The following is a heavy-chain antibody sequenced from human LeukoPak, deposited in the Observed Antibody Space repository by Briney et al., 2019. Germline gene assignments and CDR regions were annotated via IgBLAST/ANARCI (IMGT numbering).Heavy chain of an antibody. CDR1: GGTFSSYA. CDR3: ARTSPTIFGVVINYYFDY. CDR2: IIPIFGTA. J-gene: IGHJ4*02. V-gene: IGHV1-69*13. D-gene: IGHD3-3*01. Sequence: GASVKVSCKASGGTFSSYAISWVRQAPGQGLEWMGGIIPIFGTANYAQKFQGRVTITADESTSTAYMELSSLRSEDTAVHYCARTSPTIFGVVINYYFDYWGQGTLVTVSS.